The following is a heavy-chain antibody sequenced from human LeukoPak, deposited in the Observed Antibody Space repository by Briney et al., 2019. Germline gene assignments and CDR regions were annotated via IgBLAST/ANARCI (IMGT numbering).Heavy chain of an antibody. Sequence: SETLSLTCAVYGGSFSSYYWSWIRQPPGKGLEWIGEINHSGSTNYNPSLKSRVTISVDTSKNQFSLKLSSVTAADTAVYYCARSTELYSRCFDYWGQGTLVTVSS. D-gene: IGHD6-13*01. J-gene: IGHJ4*02. V-gene: IGHV4-34*01. CDR1: GGSFSSYY. CDR2: INHSGST. CDR3: ARSTELYSRCFDY.